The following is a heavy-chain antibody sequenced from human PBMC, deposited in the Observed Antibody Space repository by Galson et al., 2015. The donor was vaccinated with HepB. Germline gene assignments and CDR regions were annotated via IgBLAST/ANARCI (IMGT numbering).Heavy chain of an antibody. CDR3: ARDRRGGNYCRSTTSCSYFDY. CDR1: GGSINNYY. J-gene: IGHJ4*01. D-gene: IGHD2-2*01. Sequence: TLSLTCIVSGGSINNYYWSWIRQPAGKGLEWIGRIYVGGSTSDNPPLMRRVTRLADTSEKELALKLTSVTAADTAVYYCARDRRGGNYCRSTTSCSYFDYWGHGALVTVSS. CDR2: IYVGGST. V-gene: IGHV4-4*07.